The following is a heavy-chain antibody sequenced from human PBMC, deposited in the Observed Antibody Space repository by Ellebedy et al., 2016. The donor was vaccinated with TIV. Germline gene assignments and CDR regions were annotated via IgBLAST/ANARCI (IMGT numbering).Heavy chain of an antibody. J-gene: IGHJ4*02. CDR2: ISGSGGST. V-gene: IGHV3-23*01. Sequence: GGSLRLSXAASGFTFSSYAMSWVRQAPGKGLEWVSAISGSGGSTYYADSVKGRFTISRDNSKNTLYLQMNSLRADDTAVYYCAKDRGGYSYGYPDYWGQGTLVTVSS. CDR3: AKDRGGYSYGYPDY. CDR1: GFTFSSYA. D-gene: IGHD5-18*01.